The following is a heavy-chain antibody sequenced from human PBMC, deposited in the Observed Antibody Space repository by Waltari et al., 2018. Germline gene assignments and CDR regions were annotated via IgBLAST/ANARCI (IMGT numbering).Heavy chain of an antibody. V-gene: IGHV4-39*01. CDR3: ARPCCVGGGAFLSLDY. CDR1: GGSLSRTRYF. CDR2: MSYGGST. J-gene: IGHJ4*02. D-gene: IGHD2-21*01. Sequence: QLQLQESGPGLVRPSETLSLTCTVSGGSLSRTRYFWAWLRQPPGKGLEWIGSMSYGGSTYYNPSLKSRVTISVDTSKNQFSLKLSSVTASDTAVYYCARPCCVGGGAFLSLDYWGQGSLVTVSS.